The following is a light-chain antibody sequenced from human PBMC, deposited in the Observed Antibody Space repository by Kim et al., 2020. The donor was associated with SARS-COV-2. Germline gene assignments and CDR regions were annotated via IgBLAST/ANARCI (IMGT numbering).Light chain of an antibody. CDR2: QDN. CDR1: KLGDKH. J-gene: IGLJ1*01. Sequence: SYELTQPPSVSVSPGQTASITCSGDKLGDKHACWYQQKPGQSPVLVIYQDNKRPSGIPERFSGSNSGHTATLTITGTQAMDEADYYCQAWDTSTTYVFGT. CDR3: QAWDTSTTYV. V-gene: IGLV3-1*01.